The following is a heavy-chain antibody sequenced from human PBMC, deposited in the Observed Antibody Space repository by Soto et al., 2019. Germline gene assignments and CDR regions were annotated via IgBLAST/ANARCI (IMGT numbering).Heavy chain of an antibody. D-gene: IGHD6-13*01. J-gene: IGHJ6*02. CDR2: MNPNSGNT. CDR1: GYTFTSYD. CDR3: ARRGYSSSWYYYYYYGMDV. Sequence: QVQLVQSGAEVKKPGASVKVSCKAYGYTFTSYDINWVRQATGQGLEWMGWMNPNSGNTGYAQKFQGRVTMTRNTSISTAYMELSSLRSEDTAVYYCARRGYSSSWYYYYYYGMDVWGQGTTVTVSS. V-gene: IGHV1-8*01.